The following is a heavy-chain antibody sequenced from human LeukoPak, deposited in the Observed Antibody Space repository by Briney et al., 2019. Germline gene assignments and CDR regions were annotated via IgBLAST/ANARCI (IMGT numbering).Heavy chain of an antibody. D-gene: IGHD2-2*01. CDR3: TRSLNVVVPAAMPY. CDR1: GYTLTELS. J-gene: IGHJ4*02. V-gene: IGHV1-24*01. Sequence: ASVKVSCKVSGYTLTELSMHWVRQAPGKGLEWMGGFDPEDGETIYAQKFQGRVTMTEDTSTDTAYMELSSLRSEDTAVYYCTRSLNVVVPAAMPYWGQGTLVTVSS. CDR2: FDPEDGET.